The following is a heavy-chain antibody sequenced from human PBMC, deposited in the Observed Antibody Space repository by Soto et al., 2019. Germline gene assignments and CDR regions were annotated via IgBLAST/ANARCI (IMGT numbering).Heavy chain of an antibody. Sequence: QVQLVQSGAEVKKPGSSVKVSCKASGGPFSSYDISWMRQAPGQGLEWMGGIIPIFGTANYVQKFQGRVTITADESTSTGYMELSILRSEDTAVYYCARGFFGVPRYHYYGTDVWGQGTTVTVSS. CDR1: GGPFSSYD. CDR3: ARGFFGVPRYHYYGTDV. J-gene: IGHJ6*02. D-gene: IGHD3-3*01. V-gene: IGHV1-69*12. CDR2: IIPIFGTA.